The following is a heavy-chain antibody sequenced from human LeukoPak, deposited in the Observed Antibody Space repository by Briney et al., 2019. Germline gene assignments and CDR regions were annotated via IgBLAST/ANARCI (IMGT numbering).Heavy chain of an antibody. J-gene: IGHJ6*02. Sequence: GGSLRLSCAASGFTFSNYAMHWVRQAPGKGLEWVSGISWNSGSIGYADSVKGRFTISRDNAKNSLYLQMNSLRAEDTALYYCARDLSEPHWYSSGWSLDVWGQGTTVTVSS. V-gene: IGHV3-9*01. CDR1: GFTFSNYA. CDR2: ISWNSGSI. D-gene: IGHD6-19*01. CDR3: ARDLSEPHWYSSGWSLDV.